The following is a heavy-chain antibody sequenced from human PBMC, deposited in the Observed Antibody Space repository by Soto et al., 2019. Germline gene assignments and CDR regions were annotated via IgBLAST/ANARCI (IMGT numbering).Heavy chain of an antibody. CDR3: ASTYCSGGSCYNGMDV. J-gene: IGHJ6*02. D-gene: IGHD2-15*01. V-gene: IGHV5-51*01. CDR2: IYPGDSDT. Sequence: PGGSPNLPWKDSRYSFSSYWIGWVRHMPGKGLEWMGIIYPGDSDTRHSPSFQGQVTIPADKSISTAYLQWSSMKASDTAMYYCASTYCSGGSCYNGMDVWGQGTTVTVSS. CDR1: RYSFSSYW.